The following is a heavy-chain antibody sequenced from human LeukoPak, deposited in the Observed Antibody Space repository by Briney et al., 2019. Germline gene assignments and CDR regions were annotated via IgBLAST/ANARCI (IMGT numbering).Heavy chain of an antibody. CDR1: GGTFSSYA. Sequence: SVKVSCKASGGTFSSYAISWVRQAPGQGLEWMGGIIPIFGTANYAQKFQGRVTITTDESTSTAYMELNSLRAEDTAVYYCARVVGHSRGVDYFDYWGQGTLVTVSS. J-gene: IGHJ4*02. V-gene: IGHV1-69*05. CDR2: IIPIFGTA. D-gene: IGHD3-10*01. CDR3: ARVVGHSRGVDYFDY.